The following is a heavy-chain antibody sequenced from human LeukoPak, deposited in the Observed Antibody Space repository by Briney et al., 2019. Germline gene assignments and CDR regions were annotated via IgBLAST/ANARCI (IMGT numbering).Heavy chain of an antibody. CDR1: GYTFTSYY. CDR3: ARDSRRGGSWRDASDI. CDR2: ISGYNGDT. Sequence: GASVKVSCKASGYTFTSYYMHWVRQAPGQGLEWMGWISGYNGDTNYAQKFQGRVTMTTDTSTSTAYMDLRSLRSDDAAVYYCARDSRRGGSWRDASDIWGQGTMVTVSS. D-gene: IGHD2-15*01. J-gene: IGHJ3*02. V-gene: IGHV1-18*04.